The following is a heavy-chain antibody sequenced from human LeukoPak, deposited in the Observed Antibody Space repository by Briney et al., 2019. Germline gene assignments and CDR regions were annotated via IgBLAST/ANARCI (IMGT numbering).Heavy chain of an antibody. CDR1: GFTFSSYA. V-gene: IGHV3-30-3*01. Sequence: GGSLRLSCAASGFTFSSYAMHWVRQAPGKGLEWVAVISYDGSNKYYADSVKGRFTISRDNSKNTLYLQMNSLRAEDTAVYYCARDSAMIVVVNLDYWGQGTLSPSPQ. J-gene: IGHJ4*02. CDR2: ISYDGSNK. D-gene: IGHD3-22*01. CDR3: ARDSAMIVVVNLDY.